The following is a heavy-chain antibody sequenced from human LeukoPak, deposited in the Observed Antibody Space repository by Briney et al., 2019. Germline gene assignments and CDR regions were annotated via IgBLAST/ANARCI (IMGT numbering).Heavy chain of an antibody. D-gene: IGHD3-22*01. J-gene: IGHJ4*02. V-gene: IGHV1-2*02. CDR1: GYTFTGYY. CDR2: TNPNSGGT. Sequence: ASVKVSCKASGYTFTGYYLHWVRQAPGQGLEWMGWTNPNSGGTNYAQKFQGRVSVTRDTSVSTAYMEVSRLRSDDTAVYYCARDYYESSGYFDYWGQGTLVTVSS. CDR3: ARDYYESSGYFDY.